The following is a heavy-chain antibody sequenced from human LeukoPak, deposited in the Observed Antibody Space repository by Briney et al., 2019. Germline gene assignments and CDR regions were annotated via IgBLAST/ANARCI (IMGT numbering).Heavy chain of an antibody. CDR3: ARDVTVSVFDY. V-gene: IGHV1-18*01. D-gene: IGHD5/OR15-5a*01. CDR1: GYNFINYG. J-gene: IGHJ4*02. CDR2: ISTTDGAT. Sequence: GASVKVSCKASGYNFINYGISWVRQAPGQGLEWMGWISTTDGATDYAQNFQGRLTLTTDTSTSTAYMELRSLRSDDTALYYCARDVTVSVFDYWGQGTLVTVSS.